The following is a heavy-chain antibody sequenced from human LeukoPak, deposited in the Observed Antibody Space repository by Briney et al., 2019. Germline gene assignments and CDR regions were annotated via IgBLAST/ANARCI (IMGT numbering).Heavy chain of an antibody. Sequence: QAGVSLRLSCLTSGFTLSTNAMSWVRQAPGKGLEWVSVISGSGGGTYYADSVKGRFTISRDNSKNTLYLQMNSLRAEDTAVYYCAKGRSYYDSSGYYYFDYWGQGTLVTVSS. CDR3: AKGRSYYDSSGYYYFDY. J-gene: IGHJ4*02. V-gene: IGHV3-23*01. D-gene: IGHD3-22*01. CDR2: ISGSGGGT. CDR1: GFTLSTNA.